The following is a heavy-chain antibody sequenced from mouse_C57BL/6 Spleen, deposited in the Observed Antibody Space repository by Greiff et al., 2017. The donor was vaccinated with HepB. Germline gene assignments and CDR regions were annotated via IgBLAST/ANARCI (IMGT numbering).Heavy chain of an antibody. J-gene: IGHJ4*01. CDR2: IYPRDGDT. Sequence: QVQLQQSGAELVKPGASVKISCKASGYAFSSYWMNWVKQRPGKGLEWIGQIYPRDGDTNYNGKFKGKATLTADKSSSTAYMQLSSLTSEDSAVYFCARGGGYDEYYAMDYWGQGTSVTVSS. D-gene: IGHD2-2*01. CDR3: ARGGGYDEYYAMDY. V-gene: IGHV1-80*01. CDR1: GYAFSSYW.